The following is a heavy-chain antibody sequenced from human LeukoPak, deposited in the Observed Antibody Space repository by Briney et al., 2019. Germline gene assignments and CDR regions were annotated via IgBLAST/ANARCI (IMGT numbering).Heavy chain of an antibody. CDR1: EPTSSSYS. Sequence: GGSLRLSRAASEPTSSSYSMNWVRQAPGKGLEWVSYISSSSSTIYYADSVKGRFTISRDNAKNSLYLQMNSLRAEDTAVYYCARETDGSNLDYWGQGTLVTVSS. CDR3: ARETDGSNLDY. CDR2: ISSSSSTI. J-gene: IGHJ4*02. V-gene: IGHV3-48*01. D-gene: IGHD5-24*01.